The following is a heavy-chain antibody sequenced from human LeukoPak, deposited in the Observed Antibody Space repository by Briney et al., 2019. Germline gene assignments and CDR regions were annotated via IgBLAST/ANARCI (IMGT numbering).Heavy chain of an antibody. Sequence: SETLSLTCTVSAYSITTGYYWGWIRRPPGKGLEWIGSVYHSGSTYYNPSLQSRVTISVDTSKNHFSLRLSSVTAADTAVYYCARVGPYYYYYMDVWGKGTTVTVSS. J-gene: IGHJ6*03. CDR3: ARVGPYYYYYMDV. CDR2: VYHSGST. CDR1: AYSITTGYY. V-gene: IGHV4-38-2*02.